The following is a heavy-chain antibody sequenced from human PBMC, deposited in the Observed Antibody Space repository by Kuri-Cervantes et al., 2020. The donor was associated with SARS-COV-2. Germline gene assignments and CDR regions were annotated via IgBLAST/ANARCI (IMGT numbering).Heavy chain of an antibody. CDR2: IKQDGSEK. D-gene: IGHD2-2*01. V-gene: IGHV3-7*01. Sequence: GESLKISCAAPGFTFSSYWMSWVRQAPGKGLERVANIKQDGSEKYYVDSVKGRFTISRDNAKNSLYLQMNSLRAEDTAVYYCARGKHCSSTSCYHPYYYYYYMDVWGKGTTVTVSS. CDR3: ARGKHCSSTSCYHPYYYYYYMDV. CDR1: GFTFSSYW. J-gene: IGHJ6*03.